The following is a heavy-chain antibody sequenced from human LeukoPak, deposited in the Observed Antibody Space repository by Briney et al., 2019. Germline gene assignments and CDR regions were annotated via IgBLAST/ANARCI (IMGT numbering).Heavy chain of an antibody. V-gene: IGHV3-21*01. CDR3: ARHVVAVGFDY. Sequence: GGSLRLSCAASGFTFSSYSMTWVRQAPGKGLEWVSSISSSSSYIYYADSVKGRFTISRDNAKNSLYLQMNSLRAEDTAVYYCARHVVAVGFDYWGQGTLVTVSS. CDR1: GFTFSSYS. D-gene: IGHD3-22*01. J-gene: IGHJ4*02. CDR2: ISSSSSYI.